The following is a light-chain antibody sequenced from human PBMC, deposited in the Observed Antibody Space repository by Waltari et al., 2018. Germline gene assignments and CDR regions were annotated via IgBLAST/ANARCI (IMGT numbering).Light chain of an antibody. V-gene: IGKV3-20*01. J-gene: IGKJ3*01. Sequence: EIVLTHSPGTLSLSPGERASLSCRASQTITSGHLTWLQQRPGQAPRLLVFGASNRAAGTPDRFTGSGSGTDFTLTISPLEPEDSATYYCQQYENSPFTFGPGTKVEIK. CDR1: QTITSGH. CDR3: QQYENSPFT. CDR2: GAS.